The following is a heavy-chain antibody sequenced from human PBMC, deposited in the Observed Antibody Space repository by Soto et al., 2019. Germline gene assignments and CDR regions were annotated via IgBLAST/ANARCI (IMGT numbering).Heavy chain of an antibody. J-gene: IGHJ4*02. CDR2: IYYSGST. CDR1: GGSISSSSYY. D-gene: IGHD1-26*01. V-gene: IGHV4-39*01. CDR3: ARHFLRGVGATTRYYFDY. Sequence: TLSLTCTVSGGSISSSSYYWGWIRQPPGKGLEWIGSIYYSGSTYYNPSLKSRVTISVDTSKNQFSLKLSSVTAADTAVYYCARHFLRGVGATTRYYFDYWGQGTLVTVSS.